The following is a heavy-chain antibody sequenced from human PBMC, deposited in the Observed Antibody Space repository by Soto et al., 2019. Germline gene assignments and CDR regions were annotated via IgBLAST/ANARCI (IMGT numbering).Heavy chain of an antibody. D-gene: IGHD5-12*01. V-gene: IGHV3-33*01. J-gene: IGHJ6*02. CDR1: GFTFSSYG. CDR3: ARVVRQIYSGYDYYYYYGRDV. CDR2: IWYDGSNK. Sequence: PGGSLRLSCAASGFTFSSYGMHWVRQAPGKGLEWVAVIWYDGSNKYYADSVKGRFTISRDNSKNTLYLQMNSLRAEDTAVYYCARVVRQIYSGYDYYYYYGRDVWGQGTTVTVSS.